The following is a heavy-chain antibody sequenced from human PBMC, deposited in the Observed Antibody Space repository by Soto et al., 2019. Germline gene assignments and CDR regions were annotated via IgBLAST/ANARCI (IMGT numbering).Heavy chain of an antibody. Sequence: QVQLQESGPGLVKPSQTLSLTCTVSGGSISSGDYYWSWIRQHPGKGLEWIGYIYYSGSTYYNPSXXXRXPISVDTSRNPFSLKLSSVTAAATAVYYCARWWSGSRQGFDPWGQGTLVTVSS. CDR2: IYYSGST. CDR1: GGSISSGDYY. V-gene: IGHV4-31*03. J-gene: IGHJ5*02. D-gene: IGHD3-3*01. CDR3: ARWWSGSRQGFDP.